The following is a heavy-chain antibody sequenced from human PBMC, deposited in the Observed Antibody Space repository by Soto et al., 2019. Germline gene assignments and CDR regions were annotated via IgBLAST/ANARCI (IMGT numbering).Heavy chain of an antibody. J-gene: IGHJ6*02. CDR1: GFTFSSYG. CDR2: ISYDGSNK. CDR3: ANGIERDETGYYYYGMDV. V-gene: IGHV3-30*18. Sequence: PRGSLRLSCAASGFTFSSYGMHWVRQAPGKGLEWVAVISYDGSNKYYADSVKGRFTISRDNSKNTLYLQMNSLRAEDTAVYYCANGIERDETGYYYYGMDVWGQXTTVTVSS.